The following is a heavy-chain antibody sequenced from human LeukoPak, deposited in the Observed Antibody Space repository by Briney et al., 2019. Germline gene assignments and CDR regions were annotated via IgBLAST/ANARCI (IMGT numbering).Heavy chain of an antibody. Sequence: SETLSLTCTVPGGSISSYYWSWIRQPPGKGLECIGYIYYSGNTNYNPSLKSRVTISVDMSKNQLSLKLSSVTAADTAVYYCARGRDAYKIGYWGQGTLVTVSS. CDR2: IYYSGNT. CDR1: GGSISSYY. J-gene: IGHJ4*02. CDR3: ARGRDAYKIGY. D-gene: IGHD5-24*01. V-gene: IGHV4-59*01.